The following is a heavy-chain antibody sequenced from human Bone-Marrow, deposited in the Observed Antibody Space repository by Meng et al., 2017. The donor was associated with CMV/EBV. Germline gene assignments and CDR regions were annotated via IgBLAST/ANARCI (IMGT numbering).Heavy chain of an antibody. J-gene: IGHJ4*02. Sequence: SETLSLTCTVSGGSVSSGSYYWSWIRQPPGKGLEWIGYIYYSGSTNYNPSLKTRVTISVDTSKNQFSLKLSSVTAADTAVYYCAREDLVVVPAAGTFDYWGQGTLVTVSS. CDR3: AREDLVVVPAAGTFDY. CDR1: GGSVSSGSYY. D-gene: IGHD2-2*01. V-gene: IGHV4-61*01. CDR2: IYYSGST.